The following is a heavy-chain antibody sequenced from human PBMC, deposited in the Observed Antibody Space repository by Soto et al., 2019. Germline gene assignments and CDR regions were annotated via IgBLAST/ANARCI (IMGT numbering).Heavy chain of an antibody. D-gene: IGHD3-10*01. Sequence: GSLRLSCAASGFTFSSYSMNWVRQAPGKGLEWVSYISSSSSTIYYADSVKGRFTISRDNAKNSLYLQMNSLRAEDTAVYYCARDQNYYGSGSYSRYYYMDVWGKGTTVTVSS. CDR3: ARDQNYYGSGSYSRYYYMDV. CDR1: GFTFSSYS. CDR2: ISSSSSTI. V-gene: IGHV3-48*01. J-gene: IGHJ6*03.